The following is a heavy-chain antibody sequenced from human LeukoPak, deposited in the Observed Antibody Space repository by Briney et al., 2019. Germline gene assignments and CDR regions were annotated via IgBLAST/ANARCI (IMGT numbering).Heavy chain of an antibody. D-gene: IGHD3-16*02. J-gene: IGHJ3*02. CDR2: INHSGST. Sequence: SETLSLTCAVYGGSFSGYYWSWIRQPPGKGLEWIGEINHSGSTNYNPSLKSRVTISVDTSKNQFSLKLSSVTAADTAVYYCASTRRDDYVWGSYRTRAFDIWGQGTMVTVSS. V-gene: IGHV4-34*01. CDR3: ASTRRDDYVWGSYRTRAFDI. CDR1: GGSFSGYY.